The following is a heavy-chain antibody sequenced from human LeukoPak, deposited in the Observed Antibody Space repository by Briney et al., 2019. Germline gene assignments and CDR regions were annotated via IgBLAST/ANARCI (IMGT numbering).Heavy chain of an antibody. CDR1: GGSISSYY. CDR2: IYYSGST. V-gene: IGHV4-59*08. J-gene: IGHJ6*03. Sequence: PSETLSLTCTVSGGSISSYYWSWIRQPPGKGLEWIGYIYYSGSTNYNPSLKSRVTISVDTSKNQFSLKLSSVTAADTAVYYCARAPYCSSTSCYIGHYYYYMDVWGKGTTVTVSS. CDR3: ARAPYCSSTSCYIGHYYYYMDV. D-gene: IGHD2-2*02.